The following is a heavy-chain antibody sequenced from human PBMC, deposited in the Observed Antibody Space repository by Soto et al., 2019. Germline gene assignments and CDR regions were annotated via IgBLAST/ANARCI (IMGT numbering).Heavy chain of an antibody. CDR2: INAGNGNT. J-gene: IGHJ5*02. CDR3: AREPSYSSSWAPTGSSWFDP. V-gene: IGHV1-3*01. CDR1: GYTFTSYA. D-gene: IGHD6-13*01. Sequence: QVQLVQSGAEVKKPGASVKVSCKASGYTFTSYAMHWVRQAPGQRLEWMGWINAGNGNTKYSQKFQGRVTITRDTSASTAYMELSSLRSEDTAVYYCAREPSYSSSWAPTGSSWFDPWGQGTLVTVFS.